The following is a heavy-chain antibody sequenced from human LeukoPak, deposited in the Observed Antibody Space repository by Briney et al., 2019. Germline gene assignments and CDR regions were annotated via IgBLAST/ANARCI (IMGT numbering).Heavy chain of an antibody. J-gene: IGHJ4*02. D-gene: IGHD2-2*01. CDR3: ARGYCSSTSCYPRGY. V-gene: IGHV1-18*01. CDR1: GYTFTSYG. CDR2: ISAYNGNT. Sequence: GASVKVSCKASGYTFTSYGISWVRQAPGQGLEWMGWISAYNGNTNYAQKLQGRVTTTTDTSTSTAYMELRSLRSDDTAVYYCARGYCSSTSCYPRGYWGQGTLVTVSS.